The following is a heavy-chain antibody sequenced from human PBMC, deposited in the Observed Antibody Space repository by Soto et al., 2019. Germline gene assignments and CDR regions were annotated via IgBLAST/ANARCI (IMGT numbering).Heavy chain of an antibody. CDR2: ISYDGSNK. V-gene: IGHV3-30*18. CDR1: VFTFSSYG. J-gene: IGHJ6*02. D-gene: IGHD6-13*01. Sequence: PGGSLRLSCAASVFTFSSYGMHWVRQAPGKGLEWVAVISYDGSNKYYADSVKGRFTISRDNSKNTLYLQMNSLRAEDTAVYYCAKETSSWYGTRQRGHYYYGMDVWGQGTTVTVSS. CDR3: AKETSSWYGTRQRGHYYYGMDV.